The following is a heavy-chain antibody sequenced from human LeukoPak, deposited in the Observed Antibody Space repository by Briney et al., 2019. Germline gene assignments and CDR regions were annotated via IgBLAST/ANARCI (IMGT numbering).Heavy chain of an antibody. CDR1: GFTFGDYA. V-gene: IGHV3-49*03. D-gene: IGHD2-15*01. J-gene: IGHJ4*02. CDR2: IRSKAYGGTT. Sequence: PGGSLRLSCTASGFTFGDYAMSWLLQAPGKRLEWGGFIRSKAYGGTTEYAASVKGRFTISRDDSKSISYLKMNSLKTEDTAVYYCTRAPLGYCSGGSCYPYYFDYWGQGTLVTVSS. CDR3: TRAPLGYCSGGSCYPYYFDY.